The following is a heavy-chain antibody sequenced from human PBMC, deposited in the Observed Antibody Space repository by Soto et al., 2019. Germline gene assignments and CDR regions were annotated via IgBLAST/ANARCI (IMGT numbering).Heavy chain of an antibody. CDR3: ACWWSLWFTDLTPDDS. J-gene: IGHJ5*01. D-gene: IGHD3-10*01. V-gene: IGHV1-18*01. CDR2: IVTYNGNT. CDR1: GYTFTYYG. Sequence: ASGKVSCKAAGYTFTYYGISWGRQAPGQGLEWMGWIVTYNGNTQSTQKLQGRVTITRDTSASTAYMELSSLRSEDTAVYYCACWWSLWFTDLTPDDS.